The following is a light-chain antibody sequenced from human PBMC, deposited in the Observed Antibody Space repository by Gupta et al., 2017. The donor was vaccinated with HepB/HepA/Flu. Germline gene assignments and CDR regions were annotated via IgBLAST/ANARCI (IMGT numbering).Light chain of an antibody. CDR1: QGISSY. Sequence: DIQLTQSPSFLSASVGDRVTITCRASQGISSYLAWYQQRPGKALNLLIYAASNLQSGVPSRFSGSGSGTEFSLSISSLQPEDFATYYCQQFDDYPRTFGQGTKVEIK. J-gene: IGKJ1*01. CDR3: QQFDDYPRT. V-gene: IGKV1-9*01. CDR2: AAS.